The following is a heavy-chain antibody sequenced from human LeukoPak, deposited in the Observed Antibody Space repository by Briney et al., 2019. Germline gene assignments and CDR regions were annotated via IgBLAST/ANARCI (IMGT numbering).Heavy chain of an antibody. D-gene: IGHD2-2*02. CDR2: ISGSGGST. CDR3: AIDWYCSSTSCYRGAFDI. Sequence: PGGSLRLSCAASGFTFSSYAMSWVRQAPGKGLEWVSAISGSGGSTYYADSVKGRFTISRDNSKNTLYLQMNSLRAEDTAVYYCAIDWYCSSTSCYRGAFDIWGQGTMVTVSS. V-gene: IGHV3-23*01. CDR1: GFTFSSYA. J-gene: IGHJ3*02.